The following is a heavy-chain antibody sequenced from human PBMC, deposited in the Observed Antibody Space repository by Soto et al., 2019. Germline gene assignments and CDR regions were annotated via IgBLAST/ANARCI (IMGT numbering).Heavy chain of an antibody. Sequence: SETLSLPCTVSGGSICSYYWAWIRQRPGKGLEWIGSIYYSGRTYYNPSLKSRVTISVDTSKNQFSLKLSSVTAADTAVYYCARRGSGSYSDYWGQGTLVTVSS. CDR2: IYYSGRT. CDR3: ARRGSGSYSDY. CDR1: GGSICSYY. V-gene: IGHV4-39*01. J-gene: IGHJ4*02. D-gene: IGHD3-10*01.